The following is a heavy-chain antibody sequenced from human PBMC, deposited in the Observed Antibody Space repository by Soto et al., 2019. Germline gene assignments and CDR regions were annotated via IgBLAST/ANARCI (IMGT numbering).Heavy chain of an antibody. CDR2: IIPNYETA. J-gene: IGHJ3*02. CDR1: GGSFNNYV. Sequence: QVQLVQSGAEVRKPGSSVKVSCEASGGSFNNYVISWLRQAPGQGLKWMGGIIPNYETANYAQKFQGRLTITADRATNTAYMELNSLRPEDTATYYCARYWNAGTLYGAFDIWGQGTTVIVS. D-gene: IGHD4-17*01. V-gene: IGHV1-69*06. CDR3: ARYWNAGTLYGAFDI.